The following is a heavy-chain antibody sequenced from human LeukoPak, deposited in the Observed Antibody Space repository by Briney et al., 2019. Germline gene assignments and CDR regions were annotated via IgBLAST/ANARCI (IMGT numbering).Heavy chain of an antibody. D-gene: IGHD1-1*01. J-gene: IGHJ4*02. CDR3: AKANWVSNADAVW. Sequence: GGSLRLSCAASGFSFSNYAMSWVRQAPARGPEWFSSMEGGGETFYADSVKGRFTLSRDDSRNTVYLQLNNLRVEDTAIYYCAKANWVSNADAVWWGQGTQVTVSS. V-gene: IGHV3-23*01. CDR2: MEGGGET. CDR1: GFSFSNYA.